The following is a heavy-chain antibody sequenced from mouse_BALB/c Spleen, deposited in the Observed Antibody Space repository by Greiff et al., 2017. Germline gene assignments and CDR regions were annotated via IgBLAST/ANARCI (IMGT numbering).Heavy chain of an antibody. Sequence: EVQGVESGGGLVQPGGSRKLSCAASGFTFSSFGMHWVRQAPEKGLEWVAYISSGSSTIYYADTVKGRFTISRDNPKNTLFLQMTSLRSEDTAMYYCARRSYRYDDWYFDVWGAGTTVTVSS. V-gene: IGHV5-17*02. D-gene: IGHD2-14*01. CDR1: GFTFSSFG. J-gene: IGHJ1*01. CDR3: ARRSYRYDDWYFDV. CDR2: ISSGSSTI.